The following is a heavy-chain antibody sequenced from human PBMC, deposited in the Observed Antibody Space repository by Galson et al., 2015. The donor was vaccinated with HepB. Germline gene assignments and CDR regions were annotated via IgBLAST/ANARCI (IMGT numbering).Heavy chain of an antibody. V-gene: IGHV1-69*13. Sequence: SVKVSCKASGGTFSSYAISWVRQAPGQGLEWMGGIIPIFGTANYAQKFQGRVTITADESTSTAYMELSSLRSEDTAVYYCAREENSGSHPFDPWGQGTLVTVSS. D-gene: IGHD1-26*01. CDR2: IIPIFGTA. CDR3: AREENSGSHPFDP. CDR1: GGTFSSYA. J-gene: IGHJ5*02.